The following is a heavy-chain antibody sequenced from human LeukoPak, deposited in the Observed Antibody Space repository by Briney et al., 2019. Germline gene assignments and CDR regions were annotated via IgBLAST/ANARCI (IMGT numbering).Heavy chain of an antibody. CDR2: ISYEASTT. CDR1: GFTFRNYG. Sequence: GGSLRLSCAASGFTFRNYGMQWVRQAPGKGLEWVAVISYEASTTYYADSVKGRFTISRDNSRNTLSLQMNGLRPEDTAVYYCAKEGPGNYYSAYFDSWGQGTLVTVSS. D-gene: IGHD1-26*01. CDR3: AKEGPGNYYSAYFDS. J-gene: IGHJ4*02. V-gene: IGHV3-30*18.